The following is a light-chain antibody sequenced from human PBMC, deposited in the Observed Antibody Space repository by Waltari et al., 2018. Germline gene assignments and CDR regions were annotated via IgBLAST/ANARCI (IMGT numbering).Light chain of an antibody. V-gene: IGKV3-11*01. J-gene: IGKJ1*01. Sequence: ETVLTQSPATLALSPGERATLSCRASQRIGSSLAWYQHIPGQAPRRLFYDASNRATGIPASFSGSGSGTDFTLTIISLEPEDVAVYYCQQRINWPRTFGQGTKVEI. CDR1: QRIGSS. CDR2: DAS. CDR3: QQRINWPRT.